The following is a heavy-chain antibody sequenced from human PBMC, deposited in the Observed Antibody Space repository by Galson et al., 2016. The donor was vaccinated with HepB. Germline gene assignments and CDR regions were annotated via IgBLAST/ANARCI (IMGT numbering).Heavy chain of an antibody. CDR2: INDSGGSR. D-gene: IGHD6-13*01. Sequence: SLRLSCAASGFTFSSYAMTWVRQKPGKGLEWVSCINDSGGSRYFADSVRGRFTVSRDNSKSTLYLELSSLRAEDTAVSYCATHPHSSWYVAYFENWGQGTLVTVSS. V-gene: IGHV3-23*01. CDR3: ATHPHSSWYVAYFEN. J-gene: IGHJ4*02. CDR1: GFTFSSYA.